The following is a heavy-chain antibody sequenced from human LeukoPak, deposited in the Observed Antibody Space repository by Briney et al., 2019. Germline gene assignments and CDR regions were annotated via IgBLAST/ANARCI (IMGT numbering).Heavy chain of an antibody. V-gene: IGHV3-21*01. CDR1: GFSFSDHN. D-gene: IGHD3-10*01. CDR2: ISRRRNYI. CDR3: ARDYLGFGESGFDY. J-gene: IGHJ4*02. Sequence: PGGSLRLSCAVSGFSFSDHNMNWVRQAPGKGLEWVASISRRRNYIYYADSLKGRVTVSRDNARNSLFLQMTSLRAEDTAVYYCARDYLGFGESGFDYWGQGTQVIFSS.